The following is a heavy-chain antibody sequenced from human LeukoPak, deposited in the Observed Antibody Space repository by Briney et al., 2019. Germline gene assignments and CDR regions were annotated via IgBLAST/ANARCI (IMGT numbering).Heavy chain of an antibody. J-gene: IGHJ4*02. V-gene: IGHV4-34*01. D-gene: IGHD5-18*01. CDR3: ARGPKIQLWITFDY. CDR2: INHSGST. Sequence: PSETLSLTCAVYGGSFSGYYWSWIRQPPGKGLGWIGEINHSGSTNYNPSLKSRVTISVDTSKNQFSLKLSSVTAADTAVYYCARGPKIQLWITFDYWGQGTLVTVSS. CDR1: GGSFSGYY.